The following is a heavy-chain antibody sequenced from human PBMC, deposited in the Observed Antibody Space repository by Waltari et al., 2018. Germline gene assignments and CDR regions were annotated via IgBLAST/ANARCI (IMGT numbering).Heavy chain of an antibody. CDR2: INHSGST. CDR3: ARGPSSNCSGGSCYHYFDY. Sequence: QVQLQQWGAGLLKPSETLSLTCAVYGGSFSGYYWSWIRPPPGKGLEWIGEINHSGSTNYNPSLKSRVTISVDTSKNQFSLKLSSVTAADTAVYYCARGPSSNCSGGSCYHYFDYWGQGTLVTVSS. V-gene: IGHV4-34*01. D-gene: IGHD2-15*01. CDR1: GGSFSGYY. J-gene: IGHJ4*02.